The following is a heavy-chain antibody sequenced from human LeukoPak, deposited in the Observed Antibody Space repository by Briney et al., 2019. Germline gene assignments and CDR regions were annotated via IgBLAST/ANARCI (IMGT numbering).Heavy chain of an antibody. CDR2: IYYSGST. Sequence: SETLSLTCTVSGGSISSYYWGWIRQPPGKGLEWIGYIYYSGSTNYNPSLKSRVTISVDTSKNQFSLKLSSVTAADTAVYYCARGYGSGSYGYFDYWGQGTLVTVSS. J-gene: IGHJ4*02. CDR1: GGSISSYY. CDR3: ARGYGSGSYGYFDY. V-gene: IGHV4-59*01. D-gene: IGHD3-10*01.